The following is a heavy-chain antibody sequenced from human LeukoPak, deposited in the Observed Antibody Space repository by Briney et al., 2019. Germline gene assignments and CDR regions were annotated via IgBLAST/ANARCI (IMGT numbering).Heavy chain of an antibody. J-gene: IGHJ4*02. CDR3: ATLTGYYNVAVDY. CDR1: GFTFSSYS. Sequence: GGSLRLSCAASGFTFSSYSMNRVRQAPGKGLEWASSISSSSSYIYYADSVKGRFTISRDNAKNSLYLQMNSLRAEDTAVYYCATLTGYYNVAVDYWGQGTLVTVSS. D-gene: IGHD3-9*01. V-gene: IGHV3-21*01. CDR2: ISSSSSYI.